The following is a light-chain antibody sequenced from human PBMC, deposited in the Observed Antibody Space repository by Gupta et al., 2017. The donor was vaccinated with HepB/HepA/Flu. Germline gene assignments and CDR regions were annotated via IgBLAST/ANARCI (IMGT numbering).Light chain of an antibody. CDR3: AACDDSLNAAV. V-gene: IGLV1-44*01. Sequence: SVLTQPPSASGTPGQRVTISCSVNSSHIGSHTVNWYPPLPGTAPKLLIYSNNQRPSVFPDRFSGSKSGTSASLAISGLQAEDEADYYCAACDDSLNAAVFGGGTKLTVL. CDR2: SNN. CDR1: SSHIGSHT. J-gene: IGLJ7*01.